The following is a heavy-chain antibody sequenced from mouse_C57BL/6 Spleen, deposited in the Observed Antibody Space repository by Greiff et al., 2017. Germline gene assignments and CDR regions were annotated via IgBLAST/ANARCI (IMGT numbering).Heavy chain of an antibody. CDR1: GYTFTSYG. D-gene: IGHD2-1*01. CDR2: IYPRSGNT. V-gene: IGHV1-81*01. Sequence: VQLQQSGAELARPGASVKLSCKASGYTFTSYGISWVKQRTGQGLEWIGEIYPRSGNTYYNEKFKGKATLTADKSSSTAYMALRSLTSEDSAVYCCARSRKSPYGNGEFYFDYWGQGTTLTVSS. J-gene: IGHJ2*01. CDR3: ARSRKSPYGNGEFYFDY.